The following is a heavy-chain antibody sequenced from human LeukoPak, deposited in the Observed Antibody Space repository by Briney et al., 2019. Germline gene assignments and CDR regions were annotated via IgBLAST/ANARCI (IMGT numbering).Heavy chain of an antibody. CDR1: GFTFTWHG. D-gene: IGHD2-2*01. J-gene: IGHJ2*01. Sequence: GGSLRLSCAASGFTFTWHGFHWVRQAPGKGPEWVAVIGPDGSQKYYADSVKGRFAISRDNSRNTQYLQMDSLRSEDTAVYYCIVVLVPAAFWHFDVWGRGTLVTVSS. CDR3: IVVLVPAAFWHFDV. CDR2: IGPDGSQK. V-gene: IGHV3-33*01.